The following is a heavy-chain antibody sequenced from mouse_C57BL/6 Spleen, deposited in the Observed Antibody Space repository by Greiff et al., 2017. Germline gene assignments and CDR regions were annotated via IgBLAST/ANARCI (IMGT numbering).Heavy chain of an antibody. V-gene: IGHV1-72*01. CDR2: IYPNSGGT. CDR3: ARRSYWYFDV. Sequence: QVQLQQPGAELVKPGASVKLSCKASGYTFTSYWMHWVKQRPGRGLEWIGRIYPNSGGTKYNEKFKSKATLTVDKPSSTAYMQLSSLTSEDSAVYYCARRSYWYFDVWGTGTTVTVSS. J-gene: IGHJ1*03. CDR1: GYTFTSYW.